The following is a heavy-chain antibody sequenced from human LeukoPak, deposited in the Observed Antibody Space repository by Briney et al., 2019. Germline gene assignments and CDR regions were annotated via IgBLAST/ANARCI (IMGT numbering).Heavy chain of an antibody. CDR1: GFTFTSYA. D-gene: IGHD6-13*01. CDR3: AKGRCGDSSCWYFDA. J-gene: IGHJ4*02. Sequence: GGSLRLSCAASGFTFTSYAMSWVRQAPGRGLDWVSAIRGSGGSTYYADSVKGRFTISRDNSKNTLYLQMNSLRAEDTAVYFCAKGRCGDSSCWYFDAWAKGTRVTVSS. V-gene: IGHV3-23*01. CDR2: IRGSGGST.